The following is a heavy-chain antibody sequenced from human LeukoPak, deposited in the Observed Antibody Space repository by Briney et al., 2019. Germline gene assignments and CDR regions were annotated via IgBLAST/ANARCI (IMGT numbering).Heavy chain of an antibody. Sequence: GGSLRLSCAASGFTFSSNAMGWVRQAPGKGQDWVSSIKGGGGDPFYADSVKGRFTISRDNSKNTLFLQLNSLRAEDTAVYYCAKGGHDFNPFYWWGQGTLVTVSS. D-gene: IGHD2-21*02. CDR2: IKGGGGDP. V-gene: IGHV3-23*01. CDR1: GFTFSSNA. CDR3: AKGGHDFNPFYW. J-gene: IGHJ4*02.